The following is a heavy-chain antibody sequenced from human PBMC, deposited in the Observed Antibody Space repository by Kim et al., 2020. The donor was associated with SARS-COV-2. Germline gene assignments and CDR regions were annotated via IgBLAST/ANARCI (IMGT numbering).Heavy chain of an antibody. Sequence: SETLSLTCAVDGGSFSVYYWSWSLQPPGKGLASIGEINHIGITNYNPSPKSRVPISLDTSKNQFSLKLSSVTAAATALYYFARPRVFFDIICYYVWG. CDR1: GGSFSVYY. V-gene: IGHV4-34*01. J-gene: IGHJ3*01. D-gene: IGHD2-21*01. CDR3: ARPRVFFDIICYYV. CDR2: INHIGIT.